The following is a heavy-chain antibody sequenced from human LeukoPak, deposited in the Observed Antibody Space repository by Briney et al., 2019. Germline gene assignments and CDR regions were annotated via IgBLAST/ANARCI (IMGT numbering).Heavy chain of an antibody. CDR3: ARDTVVISHDAFDI. J-gene: IGHJ3*02. CDR1: GGSISSGSYY. CDR2: IYTSGST. V-gene: IGHV4-61*02. Sequence: SQTLSLTCTVSGGSISSGSYYWSWIRQPAGKRLEWIGRIYTSGSTHYNPSPKSRATISVDTSKNQFSLRLSSVTAADTAVYYCARDTVVISHDAFDIWGLGTMVTVSS. D-gene: IGHD3-22*01.